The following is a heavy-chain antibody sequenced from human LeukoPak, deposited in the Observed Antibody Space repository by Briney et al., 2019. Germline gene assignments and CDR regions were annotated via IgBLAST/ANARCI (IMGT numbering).Heavy chain of an antibody. CDR1: GFTFSDYY. Sequence: GGSLRLSCAASGFTFSDYYMSWIRQAPGKGLEWISYISSSSSTMYYADSVKGRFTISRDNAKNSLYLQVNSLRAEDTAVYYCAREWGSVVPAAIAYWGQGTLVTVSS. CDR3: AREWGSVVPAAIAY. D-gene: IGHD2-2*02. V-gene: IGHV3-11*01. CDR2: ISSSSSTM. J-gene: IGHJ4*02.